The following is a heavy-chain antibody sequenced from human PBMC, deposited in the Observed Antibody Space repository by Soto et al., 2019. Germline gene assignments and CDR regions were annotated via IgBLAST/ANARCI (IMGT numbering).Heavy chain of an antibody. D-gene: IGHD3-16*02. V-gene: IGHV3-30*03. CDR2: ISYNGGNK. J-gene: IGHJ4*02. Sequence: QVQLVESGGGVVQPGRSLRLSCVASGFTFSTYGMHWVRQAPGKGLEWVAVISYNGGNKYCADAVKGRFTISRDNSQNTLYLQMSGLRPDDTAVYSCARDVSGGSRLGELSAYFDYWGQGTPFTVSS. CDR3: ARDVSGGSRLGELSAYFDY. CDR1: GFTFSTYG.